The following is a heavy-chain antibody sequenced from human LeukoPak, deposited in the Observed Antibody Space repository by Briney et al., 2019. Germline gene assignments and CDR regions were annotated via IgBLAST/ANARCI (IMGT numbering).Heavy chain of an antibody. V-gene: IGHV3-7*01. J-gene: IGHJ4*02. CDR1: GFTFSDYW. D-gene: IGHD2-15*01. Sequence: GGSLRLSCVVSGFTFSDYWMNWVRQAPGKGLEWVANIKGSGSEKYYLDSVKGRFTISRDNSWNTLYLQMNSLTVEDTAVYYCARGWGEKGRCRGGTCNNPEFDYWGKGALVIVSS. CDR3: ARGWGEKGRCRGGTCNNPEFDY. CDR2: IKGSGSEK.